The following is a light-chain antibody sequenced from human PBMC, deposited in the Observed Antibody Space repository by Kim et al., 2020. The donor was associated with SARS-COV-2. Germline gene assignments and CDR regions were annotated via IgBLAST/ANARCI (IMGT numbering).Light chain of an antibody. CDR1: SSDVGGYKY. Sequence: QSVLTQPPSASGSLGQSVTISCTGTSSDVGGYKYVSWYQQNPGKAPKLMIYEVTKRPSGVPDRFSGSRSGNTASLTVSGLQAEDEADYYCISYAGSNILVFGTGTKVTVL. J-gene: IGLJ1*01. V-gene: IGLV2-8*01. CDR2: EVT. CDR3: ISYAGSNILV.